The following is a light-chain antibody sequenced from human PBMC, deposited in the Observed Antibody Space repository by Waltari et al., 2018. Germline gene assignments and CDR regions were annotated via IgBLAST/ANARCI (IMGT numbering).Light chain of an antibody. CDR3: QSADSTSTHVV. Sequence: SYELTQPPSVSVSPGQTATITYSGDALPTQFAFCYQQKPGQAPVLVTYKDTERPSGIPDRFSGSTSGTTVTLTISGVQAEDEADYYCQSADSTSTHVVFGGGTKLTVL. V-gene: IGLV3-25*03. CDR1: ALPTQF. CDR2: KDT. J-gene: IGLJ2*01.